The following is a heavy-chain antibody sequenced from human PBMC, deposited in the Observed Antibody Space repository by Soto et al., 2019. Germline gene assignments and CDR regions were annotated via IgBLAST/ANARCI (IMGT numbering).Heavy chain of an antibody. CDR2: ISAYNGNT. CDR1: GYTFTSYG. J-gene: IGHJ6*02. D-gene: IGHD3-16*01. CDR3: ARAHFGVGVGSSGYYYGMDV. V-gene: IGHV1-18*01. Sequence: GASVKVSCKASGYTFTSYGISWVRQAPGQGLEWMGWISAYNGNTNCAQKLQGRVTMTTDTSTSTAYMELSSLRSEDTAMYYCARAHFGVGVGSSGYYYGMDVWGQGTTVTVSS.